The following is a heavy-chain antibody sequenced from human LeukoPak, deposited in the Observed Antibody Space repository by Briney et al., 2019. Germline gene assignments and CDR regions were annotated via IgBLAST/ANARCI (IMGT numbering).Heavy chain of an antibody. Sequence: GGSLRLSCAASGFTFSNAWMSWVRQAPGKGLEWVGRIKSKTDGGTTDYAAPVKGRFTISRDDSKNTLYLQMNSLKTEDTAVYYCTTAYGYCSSTSRQRGPYYYYYMDVWGKGTTVTISS. CDR2: IKSKTDGGTT. V-gene: IGHV3-15*01. CDR1: GFTFSNAW. CDR3: TTAYGYCSSTSRQRGPYYYYYMDV. D-gene: IGHD2-2*03. J-gene: IGHJ6*03.